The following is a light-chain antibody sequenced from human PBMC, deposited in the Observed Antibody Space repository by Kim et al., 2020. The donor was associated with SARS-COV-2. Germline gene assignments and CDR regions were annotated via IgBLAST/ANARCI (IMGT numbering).Light chain of an antibody. Sequence: SSELTQDPAVSVALGQTVRITCQGDSLRSYYASWYQQKPGQAPVLVIYGKNNRPSGIPDRFSGSSSGNTASLTITGAQAEDEADYYCNSRDSSGTPYVVF. CDR2: GKN. CDR3: NSRDSSGTPYVV. CDR1: SLRSYY. J-gene: IGLJ2*01. V-gene: IGLV3-19*01.